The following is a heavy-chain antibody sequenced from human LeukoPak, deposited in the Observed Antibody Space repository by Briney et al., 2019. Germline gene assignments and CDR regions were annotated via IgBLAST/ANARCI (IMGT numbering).Heavy chain of an antibody. CDR3: ARDNSWNYDWFDP. Sequence: RPSETLSLTCAVYGGSFSGYYWSWIRQPPGKGLEWIGEINHSGSTNYNPSLKSQVTISIDTPKNQFSLKLSSVTAADTAAYYCARDNSWNYDWFDPWGQGTLVTVSS. V-gene: IGHV4-34*01. CDR1: GGSFSGYY. J-gene: IGHJ5*02. D-gene: IGHD1-7*01. CDR2: INHSGST.